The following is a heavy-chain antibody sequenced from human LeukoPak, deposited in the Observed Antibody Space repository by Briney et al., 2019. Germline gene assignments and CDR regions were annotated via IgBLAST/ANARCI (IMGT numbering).Heavy chain of an antibody. CDR3: AKGNLRGPPPNIDY. V-gene: IGHV3-23*01. CDR2: ISGSDVST. Sequence: GGSLRLSCAASGFTFRSYAMSWVRQAPGKGLEWVSAISGSDVSTYYADSVKGRFTISRDNSKNTLYLQMNSLRAEDTAVYYCAKGNLRGPPPNIDYWGQGTLVTVSS. J-gene: IGHJ4*02. D-gene: IGHD5/OR15-5a*01. CDR1: GFTFRSYA.